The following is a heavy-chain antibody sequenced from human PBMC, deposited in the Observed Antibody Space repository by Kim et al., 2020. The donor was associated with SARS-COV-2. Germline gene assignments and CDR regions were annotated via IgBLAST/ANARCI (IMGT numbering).Heavy chain of an antibody. J-gene: IGHJ4*02. Sequence: QKFQGRVTITADESTSTAYMELSSMRCEDTAVYYCARPSKIDGYNHPFDYWGQGTLVTVSS. V-gene: IGHV1-69*01. CDR3: ARPSKIDGYNHPFDY. D-gene: IGHD5-12*01.